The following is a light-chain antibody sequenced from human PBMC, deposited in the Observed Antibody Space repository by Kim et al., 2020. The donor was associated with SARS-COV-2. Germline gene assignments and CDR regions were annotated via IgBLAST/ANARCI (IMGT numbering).Light chain of an antibody. V-gene: IGLV1-44*01. CDR3: ATWDASLSRYV. CDR2: TNT. J-gene: IGLJ1*01. Sequence: GQRVTISFSGSNSNIGSHHVNWYQQLPGTAPRLLIYTNTQRPSGVPDRFSGSKSGSSVSLAISGLQFEDEAFYYCATWDASLSRYVFGAGTKVTVL. CDR1: NSNIGSHH.